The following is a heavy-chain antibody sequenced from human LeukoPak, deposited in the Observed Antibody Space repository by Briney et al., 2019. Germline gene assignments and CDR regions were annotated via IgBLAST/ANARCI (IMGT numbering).Heavy chain of an antibody. CDR1: GFTFSDYY. Sequence: PGGSLRLSCAASGFTFSDYYMSWIRQAPGKGLEWVSYISSSGSTIYYADSVKGRFTISGDNAKNSLYLQMNSLRAVDTAVYYCARDRVTGYYDSSGYLFFWGQGTLVTVSS. V-gene: IGHV3-11*01. CDR3: ARDRVTGYYDSSGYLFF. D-gene: IGHD3-22*01. J-gene: IGHJ4*02. CDR2: ISSSGSTI.